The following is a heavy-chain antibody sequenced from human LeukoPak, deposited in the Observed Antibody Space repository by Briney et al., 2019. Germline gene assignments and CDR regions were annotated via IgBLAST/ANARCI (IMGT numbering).Heavy chain of an antibody. Sequence: SETLSLTCAVYGGSFSGYYWSWIRQPAGKGLEWIGRIYTSGSTNYNPSLKSRVTMSVDTSKNQFSLKLSSVTAADTAVYYCARDLGGTSSLYDYWGQGTLVTVSS. J-gene: IGHJ4*02. CDR1: GGSFSGYY. V-gene: IGHV4-4*07. CDR3: ARDLGGTSSLYDY. CDR2: IYTSGST. D-gene: IGHD1-7*01.